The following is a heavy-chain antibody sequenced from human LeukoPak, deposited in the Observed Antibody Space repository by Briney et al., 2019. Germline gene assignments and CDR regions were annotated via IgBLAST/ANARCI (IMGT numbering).Heavy chain of an antibody. CDR2: IRQDGTEK. D-gene: IGHD3-10*01. CDR1: GFTFSSYA. Sequence: GGSLRLSCAASGFTFSSYAMSWVRQAPGKGLEWVANIRQDGTEKHYVDSVKGRFTISRDNAKNSLYLQMNSLRVEDTAVYFCTRVRTSGEEDYWGQGTLVTVSS. V-gene: IGHV3-7*01. CDR3: TRVRTSGEEDY. J-gene: IGHJ4*02.